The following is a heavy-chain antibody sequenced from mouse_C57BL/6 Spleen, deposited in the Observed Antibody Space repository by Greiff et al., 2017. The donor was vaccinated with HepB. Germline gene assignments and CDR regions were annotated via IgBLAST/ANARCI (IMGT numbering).Heavy chain of an antibody. J-gene: IGHJ1*03. Sequence: QVQLKQSGAELVKPGASVKISCKASGYAFSSYWMNWVKQRPGKGLEWIGQIYPGGGDTNYNGKFKGKATLTADKSSSTAYMQLSSLTSEDSAVYFCARWDYGSYFDGWGTGTTVTVSS. CDR1: GYAFSSYW. V-gene: IGHV1-80*01. CDR3: ARWDYGSYFDG. CDR2: IYPGGGDT. D-gene: IGHD1-1*01.